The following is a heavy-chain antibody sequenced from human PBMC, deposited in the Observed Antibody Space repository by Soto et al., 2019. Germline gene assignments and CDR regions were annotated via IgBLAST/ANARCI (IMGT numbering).Heavy chain of an antibody. CDR1: GGTFSSYA. J-gene: IGHJ4*02. CDR2: IIPIFGTA. Sequence: SVKVSCKASGGTFSSYAISWVRQAPGQGLEWMGGIIPIFGTANYAQKFQGRVTITADESTSTAYMELSSLRSEDTAVYYCARMSYGDYNIDYWGQGTLVTVSS. CDR3: ARMSYGDYNIDY. D-gene: IGHD4-17*01. V-gene: IGHV1-69*13.